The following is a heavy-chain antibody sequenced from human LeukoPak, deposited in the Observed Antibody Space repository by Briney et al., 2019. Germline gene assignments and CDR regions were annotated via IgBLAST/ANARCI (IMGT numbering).Heavy chain of an antibody. Sequence: SETLSLTCAVYGGSFSGYYWSWIRQPPGKGLEWIGEINHSGSTNYNPSLKSRVTISVDTSKHQFSLKLSSVTAADTAVYYCARGLSEDTAMVDAFDIWGQGTMVTVSS. V-gene: IGHV4-34*01. CDR3: ARGLSEDTAMVDAFDI. J-gene: IGHJ3*02. CDR2: INHSGST. D-gene: IGHD5-18*01. CDR1: GGSFSGYY.